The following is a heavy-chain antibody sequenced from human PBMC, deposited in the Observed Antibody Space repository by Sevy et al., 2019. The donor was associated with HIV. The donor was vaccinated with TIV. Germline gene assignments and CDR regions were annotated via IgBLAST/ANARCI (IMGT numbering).Heavy chain of an antibody. J-gene: IGHJ4*02. CDR1: GFTFSHYA. CDR2: MSYVGNSE. CDR3: ARLSSCGGDCYYFDY. V-gene: IGHV3-30*04. D-gene: IGHD2-21*02. Sequence: GGSLRLSCAASGFTFSHYALHWVRQAPGKGLEWVAIMSYVGNSENYADSVKGRFTISRDNSKNALYLQMNSLRAEDTDLYYCARLSSCGGDCYYFDYWGQGTLVTVSS.